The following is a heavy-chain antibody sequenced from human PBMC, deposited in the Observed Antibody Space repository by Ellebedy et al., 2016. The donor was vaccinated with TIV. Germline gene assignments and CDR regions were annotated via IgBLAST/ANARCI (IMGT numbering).Heavy chain of an antibody. J-gene: IGHJ4*02. V-gene: IGHV3-21*01. CDR2: ISSSSSYI. D-gene: IGHD3-3*01. CDR1: GFTFSSYS. CDR3: ATGNDFWSGTRSGDY. Sequence: GESLKISCAASGFTFSSYSMNWVRQAPGKGLEWVSSISSSSSYIYYADSVKGRFTISRDNAKNSLYLHMNSLRAEDTAVYYCATGNDFWSGTRSGDYWGQGTLVTVSS.